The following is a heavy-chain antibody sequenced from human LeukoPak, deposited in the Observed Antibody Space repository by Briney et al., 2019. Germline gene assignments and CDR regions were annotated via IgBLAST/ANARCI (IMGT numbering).Heavy chain of an antibody. Sequence: ASVKVSCKASGYTFTGYYMHWVRPAPGQGLAWMGWINPNSGGTNYAQKFQGRVTMTRDTSISTAYMELSRLRSDDTAVYYCARTYYDFWSGYSTPYYYYGMDVWGQGTTVTVSS. D-gene: IGHD3-3*01. CDR1: GYTFTGYY. V-gene: IGHV1-2*02. J-gene: IGHJ6*02. CDR3: ARTYYDFWSGYSTPYYYYGMDV. CDR2: INPNSGGT.